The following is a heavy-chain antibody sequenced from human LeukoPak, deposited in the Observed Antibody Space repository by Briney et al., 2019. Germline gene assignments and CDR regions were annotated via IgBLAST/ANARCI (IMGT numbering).Heavy chain of an antibody. J-gene: IGHJ6*03. CDR2: IWYDGSNK. V-gene: IGHV3-33*01. CDR1: GFTFSSYG. CDR3: AREFVGHYHDSSGYYYVPPRVYYYYYMDV. Sequence: GGSLRLSCAASGFTFSSYGMHWVRQAPGKGLEWVAVIWYDGSNKYYADSVKGRFTISRDSSKNTLYLQMNSLRAEDTAVYYCAREFVGHYHDSSGYYYVPPRVYYYYYMDVWGKGTTVTVSS. D-gene: IGHD3-22*01.